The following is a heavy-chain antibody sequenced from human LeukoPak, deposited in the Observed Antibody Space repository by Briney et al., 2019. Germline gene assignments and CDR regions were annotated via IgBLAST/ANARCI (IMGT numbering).Heavy chain of an antibody. CDR3: AREPEDYGSGILGGMDV. CDR1: GFTFSSYD. D-gene: IGHD3-10*01. CDR2: IGTAGDT. Sequence: GGSLRLSCAASGFTFSSYDMHWVRQATGKGLEWVSAIGTAGDTYYPGSVKGRFTISSDNSKNTLYLQMNSLRAEDTAVYYCAREPEDYGSGILGGMDVWGQGTTVTVSS. V-gene: IGHV3-13*01. J-gene: IGHJ6*02.